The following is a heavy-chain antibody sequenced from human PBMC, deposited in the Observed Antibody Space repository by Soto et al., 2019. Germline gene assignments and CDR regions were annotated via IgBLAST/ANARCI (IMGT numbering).Heavy chain of an antibody. D-gene: IGHD3-3*01. CDR2: ISAYNGNT. J-gene: IGHJ6*03. Sequence: GASVKVSCKASGYTFTSYGISWVRQAPGQGLEWMGWISAYNGNTNYAQKIQGRVTMTTDTSTSTAYMELRSLRSDDTAVYYCARTIFGVVDYYYYYMDVWGKGTTVTVSS. V-gene: IGHV1-18*01. CDR3: ARTIFGVVDYYYYYMDV. CDR1: GYTFTSYG.